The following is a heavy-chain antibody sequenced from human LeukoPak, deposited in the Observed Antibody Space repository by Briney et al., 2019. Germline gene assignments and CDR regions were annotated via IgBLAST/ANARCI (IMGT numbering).Heavy chain of an antibody. J-gene: IGHJ4*02. Sequence: ASVKVSSKASGYTFTGSYMHWVRQAPGQGLEWMGWINPNSGGTNYAQKFQGRVTMTRDTSISTAYMELSRLRSDDTAVYYCARVGCGGDCYRFDYWGQGTLVTVSS. D-gene: IGHD2-21*02. CDR3: ARVGCGGDCYRFDY. CDR1: GYTFTGSY. CDR2: INPNSGGT. V-gene: IGHV1-2*02.